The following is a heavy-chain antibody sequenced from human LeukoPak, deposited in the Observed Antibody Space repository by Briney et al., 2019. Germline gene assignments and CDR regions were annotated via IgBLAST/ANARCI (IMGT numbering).Heavy chain of an antibody. CDR1: GGTFSSYA. J-gene: IGHJ6*02. D-gene: IGHD3-10*01. CDR2: ISAYNGNT. CDR3: ARDREGGYGSLYYYYYGMDV. V-gene: IGHV1-18*01. Sequence: GSSVKVSCKASGGTFSSYAISWVRQAPAQGLEGMGWISAYNGNTNYAQKLQGRVTMTTDTSSSTAYMELRSLRSDDTAVYYCARDREGGYGSLYYYYYGMDVWGQGTTVTVSS.